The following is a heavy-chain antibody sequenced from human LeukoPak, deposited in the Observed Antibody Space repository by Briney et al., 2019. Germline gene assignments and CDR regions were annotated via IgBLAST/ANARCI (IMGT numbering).Heavy chain of an antibody. CDR2: IYHSGST. Sequence: PSQTLSLTCTVSGGSISSGDYYWSWIRQPPGKGLEWIGYIYHSGSTYYNPSLQSRVTISVDTSKNQFSLKLNSVTAADTAVYHCATVRGDYYYGMDVWGQGTTVTVSS. V-gene: IGHV4-30-4*01. CDR1: GGSISSGDYY. CDR3: ATVRGDYYYGMDV. J-gene: IGHJ6*02.